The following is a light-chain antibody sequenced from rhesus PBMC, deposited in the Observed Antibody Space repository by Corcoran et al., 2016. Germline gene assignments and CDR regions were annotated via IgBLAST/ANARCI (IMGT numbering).Light chain of an antibody. CDR3: QQHDNSPWT. CDR1: QGINNW. Sequence: DIQMTQSPSSLSASVGDRVTITCRASQGINNWLAWYQQKPGKAPKLLIYRTSNLEIGVPSRVSGSGSGTDFTLTISSLQPEDIATYYCQQHDNSPWTFGQGTKVEIK. CDR2: RTS. J-gene: IGKJ1*01. V-gene: IGKV1-69*01.